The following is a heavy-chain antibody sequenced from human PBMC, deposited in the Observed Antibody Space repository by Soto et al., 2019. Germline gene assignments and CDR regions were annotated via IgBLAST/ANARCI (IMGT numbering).Heavy chain of an antibody. CDR1: GGSISSYY. V-gene: IGHV4-59*01. D-gene: IGHD1-26*01. Sequence: SETLSLTCTVSGGSISSYYWSWIRQPPGKGLEWIGYIYYSGSTNYNPSLKSRVPISVDTSKNKFSRKLSSVTAADTAVYYCARDTGSRELLDYYYMDVWGKGTTVTVSS. CDR2: IYYSGST. J-gene: IGHJ6*03. CDR3: ARDTGSRELLDYYYMDV.